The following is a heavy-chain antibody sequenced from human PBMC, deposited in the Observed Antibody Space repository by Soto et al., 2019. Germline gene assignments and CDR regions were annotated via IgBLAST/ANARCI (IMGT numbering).Heavy chain of an antibody. Sequence: DVQLLESGGGLVEPGGSLRLSCAVSGFSVTDAWMNWVRQVPGKGLAWVGRIKSKLDGGSTDYAAPVKGRFTISKDDSKNTLYLHMNSLKTEDTAVYYCTIPTPDTTMVTSYDYFAMDVWGPGTTVSVSS. CDR1: GFSVTDAW. CDR2: IKSKLDGGST. J-gene: IGHJ6*02. D-gene: IGHD5-18*01. V-gene: IGHV3-15*07. CDR3: TIPTPDTTMVTSYDYFAMDV.